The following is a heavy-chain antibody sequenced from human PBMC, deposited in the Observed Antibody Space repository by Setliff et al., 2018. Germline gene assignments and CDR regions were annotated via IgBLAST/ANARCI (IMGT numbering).Heavy chain of an antibody. J-gene: IGHJ6*03. CDR3: VREGVDRRSSTDYRYYMDV. D-gene: IGHD6-6*01. CDR2: TIPIFGTT. Sequence: SVKVSCKASGATFSSYGISWVRQAPGQGLEWMGGTIPIFGTTEYAQKFQGRLTIITDESTNTAFMQLSSLRSDDTAVYYCVREGVDRRSSTDYRYYMDVWGKGTTVTVSS. CDR1: GATFSSYG. V-gene: IGHV1-69*05.